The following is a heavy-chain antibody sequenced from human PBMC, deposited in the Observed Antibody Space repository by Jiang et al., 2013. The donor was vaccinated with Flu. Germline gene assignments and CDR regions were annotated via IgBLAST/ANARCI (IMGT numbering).Heavy chain of an antibody. J-gene: IGHJ4*02. Sequence: SSAMQWVRQARGQRLEWIGWIVVGSGNTNYAQKFQERVTITRDMSTSTAYMELSSLRSEDTAVYYCAADRGYYGSGSYAIFDYWGQGTLVTVSS. D-gene: IGHD3-10*01. V-gene: IGHV1-58*02. CDR1: SSA. CDR3: AADRGYYGSGSYAIFDY. CDR2: IVVGSGNT.